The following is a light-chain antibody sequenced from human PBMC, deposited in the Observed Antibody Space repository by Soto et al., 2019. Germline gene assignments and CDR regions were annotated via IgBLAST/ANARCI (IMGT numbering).Light chain of an antibody. CDR2: DTS. CDR1: QTIGRNY. J-gene: IGKJ5*01. V-gene: IGKV3-11*01. Sequence: EIVLTQSPGTLSLSPGETATLSCRASQTIGRNYLAWYQQKPGQAPGLLIYDTSTRASGVPDRFSGSGSGTDFTIIISSLDLEDLGVYDCQRRRSGPPQLFGEGTRLEIK. CDR3: QRRRSGPPQL.